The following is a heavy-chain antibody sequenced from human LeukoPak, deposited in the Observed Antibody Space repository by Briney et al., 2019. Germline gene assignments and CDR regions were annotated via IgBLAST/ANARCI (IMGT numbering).Heavy chain of an antibody. CDR2: ISWNSGSI. CDR1: GFTFDDYA. CDR3: AKGFCSSTSCYFFDP. V-gene: IGHV3-9*01. J-gene: IGHJ5*02. D-gene: IGHD2-2*01. Sequence: GGSLRLSCAAAGFTFDDYAMPWVRQAPGKGLEWVSGISWNSGSIDYADSVKGRFTISRDNAKNSLYLQMNTLRAEDTALYYCAKGFCSSTSCYFFDPWGQGTLVTVSS.